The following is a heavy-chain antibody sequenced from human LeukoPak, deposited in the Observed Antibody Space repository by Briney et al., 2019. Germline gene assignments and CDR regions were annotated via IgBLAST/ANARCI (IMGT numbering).Heavy chain of an antibody. J-gene: IGHJ4*02. CDR1: GFTFSSYA. CDR3: ARDSPYSSSWYAIDY. CDR2: ISYDGSNK. V-gene: IGHV3-30-3*01. D-gene: IGHD6-13*01. Sequence: QPGRSLRLSCAASGFTFSSYAMHWVRQAPGKGLEWVAVISYDGSNKYYADSVKGRFTTSRDNSKNTLYLQMNSLRAEDTAVYYCARDSPYSSSWYAIDYWGQGTLVTVSS.